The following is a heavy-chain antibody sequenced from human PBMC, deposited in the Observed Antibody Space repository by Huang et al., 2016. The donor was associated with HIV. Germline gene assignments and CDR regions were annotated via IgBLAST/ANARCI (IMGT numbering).Heavy chain of an antibody. J-gene: IGHJ6*02. D-gene: IGHD6-19*01. CDR3: ARHGRVAGHYYNNMDV. Sequence: LQLQESGPGLVKSSETLSLICTVSGGSISCSSYYWGWIRQPPGKGPEWIGSIYYSGNTYYNPPLKSRVTISVDTSKNQCSLKVNSVTAADTAVYYCARHGRVAGHYYNNMDVWGRGTTVTVSS. CDR2: IYYSGNT. CDR1: GGSISCSSYY. V-gene: IGHV4-39*01.